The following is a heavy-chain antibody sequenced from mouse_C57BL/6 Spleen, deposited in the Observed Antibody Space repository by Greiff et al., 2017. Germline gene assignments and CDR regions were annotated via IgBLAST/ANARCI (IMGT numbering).Heavy chain of an antibody. CDR3: TPHCDGSSYGFAY. CDR2: IDPETGGT. J-gene: IGHJ3*01. D-gene: IGHD1-1*01. V-gene: IGHV1-15*01. Sequence: QVQLQQSGAELVRPGASVTLSCKASGYTFTDYEMHWVKQTPVHGLEWIGAIDPETGGTAYNQKFKGKAILTADKSSSTAYMELRSLTSEDSAVYYCTPHCDGSSYGFAYWGQGTLVTVSA. CDR1: GYTFTDYE.